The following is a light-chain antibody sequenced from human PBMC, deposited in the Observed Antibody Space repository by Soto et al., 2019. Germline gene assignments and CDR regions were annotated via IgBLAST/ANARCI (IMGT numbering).Light chain of an antibody. J-gene: IGKJ2*01. CDR2: GAS. Sequence: ETVLTQSPGTLSLSPGERATLSCRASQSVSSSYLAWYQQKPGQAPRLLIYGASSRATGIPDRFSGSGSGTDFTLTISRLEPEDRAVYYCQQYGSSPRTFGQGTKLEIK. CDR3: QQYGSSPRT. V-gene: IGKV3-20*01. CDR1: QSVSSSY.